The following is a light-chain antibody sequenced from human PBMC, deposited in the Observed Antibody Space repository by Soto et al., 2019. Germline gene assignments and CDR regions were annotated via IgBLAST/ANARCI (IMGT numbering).Light chain of an antibody. V-gene: IGKV3-20*01. J-gene: IGKJ4*01. CDR3: HQCAHSPLT. Sequence: EIVLTQSPATLSLSPGERATLSCRASQTVTNKYFAWYQQKPGQAPRLLIYDASRRATGIPDRFSGSGSGTDFTLTISRLEPEDFAVYYCHQCAHSPLTFGGGTKVEIK. CDR2: DAS. CDR1: QTVTNKY.